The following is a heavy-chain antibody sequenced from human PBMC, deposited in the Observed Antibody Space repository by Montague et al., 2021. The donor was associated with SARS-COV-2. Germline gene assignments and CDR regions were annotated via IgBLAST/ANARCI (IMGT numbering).Heavy chain of an antibody. D-gene: IGHD3-9*01. J-gene: IGHJ6*02. CDR3: ARGPHYDILTSYYKDGMDV. CDR2: IYTSGST. CDR1: GASISIGSYY. Sequence: TLSLTCTVSGASISIGSYYWSWIRQPAGKGLEWIGRIYTSGSTNYNPSLKSRVTISVDTSKNQFSLKLSSVTAADTAVYYCARGPHYDILTSYYKDGMDVWGQGTTVTVSS. V-gene: IGHV4-61*02.